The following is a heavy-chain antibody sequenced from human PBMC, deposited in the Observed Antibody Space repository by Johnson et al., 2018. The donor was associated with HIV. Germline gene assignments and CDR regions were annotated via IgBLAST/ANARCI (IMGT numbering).Heavy chain of an antibody. V-gene: IGHV3-15*01. J-gene: IGHJ3*01. CDR3: TTEKNYYDSTMV. D-gene: IGHD3-22*01. Sequence: VQLVESGGGLVQPGGSLRLSCAASGFTFSNAWMIWVRQAPGQGLEWVGRIKSRTDSGTTDYGAPVKGRFSISRDDSKNTLYLQMNNLKTEDTAVYYCTTEKNYYDSTMVWGQGTMVTVSS. CDR2: IKSRTDSGTT. CDR1: GFTFSNAW.